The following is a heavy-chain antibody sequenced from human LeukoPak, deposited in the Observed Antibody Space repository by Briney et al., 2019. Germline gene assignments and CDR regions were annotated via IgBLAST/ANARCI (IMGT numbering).Heavy chain of an antibody. CDR3: ARSLSAAASYDY. J-gene: IGHJ4*02. CDR2: ISAYNGNT. CDR1: GYTFSSYG. V-gene: IGHV1-18*01. D-gene: IGHD2-2*01. Sequence: ASVKVSCKASGYTFSSYGISWVRQAPGQGLEWMGWISAYNGNTNYAQKLQGRVTMTTDTSTSTAYMELRSLKSDDTAVYYCARSLSAAASYDYWGQGTLVTVSS.